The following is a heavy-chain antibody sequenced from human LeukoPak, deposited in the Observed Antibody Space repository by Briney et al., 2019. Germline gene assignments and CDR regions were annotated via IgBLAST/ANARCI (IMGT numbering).Heavy chain of an antibody. D-gene: IGHD2-2*01. CDR1: GGSISSSSYY. CDR2: IYYSGST. CDR3: ASPYCCSTSCYRPRPYYYGMDV. J-gene: IGHJ6*02. V-gene: IGHV4-39*01. Sequence: PSETLSLTCTVSGGSISSSSYYWGWIRQPPGKGLEWIGSIYYSGSTYYNPSLKSRVTISVDTSKNQFSLKLSSVTAADTAVYYCASPYCCSTSCYRPRPYYYGMDVWGQGATVTVSS.